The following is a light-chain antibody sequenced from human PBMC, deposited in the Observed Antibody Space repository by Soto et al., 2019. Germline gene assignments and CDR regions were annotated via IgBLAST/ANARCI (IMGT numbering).Light chain of an antibody. CDR2: GNT. Sequence: QSVLTQPPSVSGAPGQRVTISCTGSSSSVGAIYDVHWYQQLPGTAPKLLIYGNTNRPSGVPDRFSGSKSGTSALLAITGLQAEDEADYYCQSYDSGRSGVFGTGTKLTVL. CDR1: SSSVGAIYD. CDR3: QSYDSGRSGV. V-gene: IGLV1-40*01. J-gene: IGLJ1*01.